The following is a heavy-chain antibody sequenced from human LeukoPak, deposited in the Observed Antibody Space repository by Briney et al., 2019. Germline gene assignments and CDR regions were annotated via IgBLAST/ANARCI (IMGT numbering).Heavy chain of an antibody. V-gene: IGHV4-39*07. CDR1: GGSVRSSDHY. Sequence: ETLSLTSTVSGGSVRSSDHYWGSVRQSPGKGLGWIGCIKHRGTTYYKPSRRGRFTLSVDTSRNQFSLNLLSVTAADTAVSYCARSPHRYCSSTSCYWAPPDYWGQGTLVPVSS. CDR3: ARSPHRYCSSTSCYWAPPDY. J-gene: IGHJ4*02. D-gene: IGHD2-2*01. CDR2: IKHRGTT.